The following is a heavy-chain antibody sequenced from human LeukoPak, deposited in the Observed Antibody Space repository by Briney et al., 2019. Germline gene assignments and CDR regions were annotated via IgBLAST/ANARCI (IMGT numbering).Heavy chain of an antibody. CDR3: AKTFGLIDPFEN. V-gene: IGHV3-23*01. J-gene: IGHJ4*02. D-gene: IGHD2/OR15-2a*01. CDR1: GFTFNTYA. CDR2: IRGDGATR. Sequence: GGSLRLSCAASGFTFNTYAMTRVRQAPGKGLEWVSAIRGDGATRFYADSVKGRFTISRDNSKNTLYVQMRSLRAEDTAVYYCAKTFGLIDPFENWGQGTLVTVSS.